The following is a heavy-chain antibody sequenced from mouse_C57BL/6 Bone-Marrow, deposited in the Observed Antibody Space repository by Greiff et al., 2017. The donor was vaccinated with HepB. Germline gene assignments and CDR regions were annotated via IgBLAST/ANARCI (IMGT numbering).Heavy chain of an antibody. CDR1: GFSLTSYG. J-gene: IGHJ3*01. Sequence: VQLQQSGPGLVQPSQSLSITCTVSGFSLTSYGVHWVRQSPGKGLEWLGVIWRGGSTDYNAAFMSRLSITNDNSKSQVFFKMNSLQADDTAIYYCAIYGYDGAGWGQGTLVTVSA. CDR3: AIYGYDGAG. CDR2: IWRGGST. D-gene: IGHD2-2*01. V-gene: IGHV2-5*01.